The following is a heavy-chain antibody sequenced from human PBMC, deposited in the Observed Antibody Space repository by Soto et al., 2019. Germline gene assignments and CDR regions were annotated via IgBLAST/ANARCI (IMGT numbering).Heavy chain of an antibody. D-gene: IGHD6-25*01. Sequence: QVQLVQSGAEVQKPGDSVKVSCKASGYTFSDYYIHWVRQAPGQGLEWMGWINPNNGGTNYAQRFQGWVTMTRDTSISTAYMELSRLKSDDTAMYYCARDLLQRVTTRDQVDYWGQGTLVTVSS. V-gene: IGHV1-2*04. J-gene: IGHJ4*02. CDR3: ARDLLQRVTTRDQVDY. CDR1: GYTFSDYY. CDR2: INPNNGGT.